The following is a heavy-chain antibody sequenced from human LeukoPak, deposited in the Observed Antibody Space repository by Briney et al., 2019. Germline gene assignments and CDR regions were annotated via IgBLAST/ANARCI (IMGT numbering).Heavy chain of an antibody. CDR2: IIPIFGTA. CDR1: GGTFSSYA. Sequence: GSSVKVSCKASGGTFSSYAISWVRQAPGQGLEWMGGIIPIFGTANYAQKFQGRVTITADESTSTAYMELSSLRSEDTAVYYCAREYYHDSSGYYEVVGYWGQGTLVTVSS. D-gene: IGHD3-22*01. CDR3: AREYYHDSSGYYEVVGY. V-gene: IGHV1-69*01. J-gene: IGHJ4*02.